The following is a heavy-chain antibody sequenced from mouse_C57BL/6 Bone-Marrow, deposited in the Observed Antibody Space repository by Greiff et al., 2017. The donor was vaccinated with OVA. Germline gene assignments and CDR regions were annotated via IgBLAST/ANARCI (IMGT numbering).Heavy chain of an antibody. CDR2: ISNLAYSI. J-gene: IGHJ3*01. CDR3: ASTFRGMFAY. CDR1: GFTFSDYG. V-gene: IGHV5-15*01. Sequence: DVKLVESGGGLVQPGGSLKLSCAASGFTFSDYGMAWVRQAPRQGPEWVAFISNLAYSIYYADTVTGRFTISRENAKNTLYLEMSSLRSEDTAMYYCASTFRGMFAYWGQGTLVTVSA.